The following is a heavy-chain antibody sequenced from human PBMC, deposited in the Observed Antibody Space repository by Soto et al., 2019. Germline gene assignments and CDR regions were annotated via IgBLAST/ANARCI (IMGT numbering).Heavy chain of an antibody. CDR3: VQTTGWPGFDF. CDR1: GFAVSSKY. J-gene: IGHJ4*01. D-gene: IGHD6-19*01. V-gene: IGHV3-53*01. CDR2: IYGGGTT. Sequence: EVQLVESGGGLIQPGGSLRLSCAASGFAVSSKYMTWVRQAPGKGLEWVSVIYGGGTTYYADSVKGRFTISRDTSKNTVYLQMNSLSAEDTSLYYCVQTTGWPGFDFWGHGTLVTVSS.